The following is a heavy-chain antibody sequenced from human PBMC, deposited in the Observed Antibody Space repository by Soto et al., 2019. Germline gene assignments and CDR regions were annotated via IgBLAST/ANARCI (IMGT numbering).Heavy chain of an antibody. J-gene: IGHJ5*02. Sequence: EVQLLESGGGLVQPGGSLRLACATSGFSFSTYAMTWVRQAPGKGLEWVSTFNGNGDGTYYADSVKGRFTISRDNSKNTLYLQIDSLRAEDTATYYCAKDNSLHWFDPWGQGTLVTVSS. CDR3: AKDNSLHWFDP. D-gene: IGHD2-15*01. CDR2: FNGNGDGT. V-gene: IGHV3-23*01. CDR1: GFSFSTYA.